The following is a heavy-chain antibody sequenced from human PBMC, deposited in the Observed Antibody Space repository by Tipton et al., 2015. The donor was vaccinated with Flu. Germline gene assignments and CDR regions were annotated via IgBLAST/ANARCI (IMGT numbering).Heavy chain of an antibody. CDR1: GFSFSSYA. J-gene: IGHJ3*02. D-gene: IGHD1-26*01. Sequence: GSLRLSCAASGFSFSSYAMSWVRQAPGKGLEWVSGISSSGGTTYYADSVKGRFTISRDNSKNTLYLQMNSLRAEDTAVYYGAKDRRGLSAFDIWGQGTMVTVSS. V-gene: IGHV3-23*01. CDR2: ISSSGGTT. CDR3: AKDRRGLSAFDI.